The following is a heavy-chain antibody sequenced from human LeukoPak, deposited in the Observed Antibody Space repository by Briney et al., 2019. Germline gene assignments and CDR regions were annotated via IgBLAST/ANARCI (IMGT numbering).Heavy chain of an antibody. D-gene: IGHD4-17*01. CDR3: ARDRGWATVTDWFDP. J-gene: IGHJ5*02. CDR1: GFTFSSYE. Sequence: GGSLRLSCAASGFTFSSYEMNWVCQAPGKGLEWVSSISSSSSYIYYADSVKGRFTISRDNAKNSLYLQMNSLRAEDTAVYYCARDRGWATVTDWFDPWGQGTLVTVSS. CDR2: ISSSSSYI. V-gene: IGHV3-21*01.